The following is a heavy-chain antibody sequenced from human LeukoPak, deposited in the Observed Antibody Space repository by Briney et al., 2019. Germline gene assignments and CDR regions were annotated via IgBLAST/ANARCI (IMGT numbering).Heavy chain of an antibody. V-gene: IGHV3-71*01. J-gene: IGHJ4*02. CDR1: GFTFSDYY. Sequence: GGSLRLSCAASGFTFSDYYMNWIRQAPGKGLEWIGFISGGTTEYAASVKGRFTISRDDSTSIAYLQMNSLTTEDTAVYYCSRGSGWLSVYWGQGTLVTVSS. D-gene: IGHD6-19*01. CDR3: SRGSGWLSVY. CDR2: ISGGTT.